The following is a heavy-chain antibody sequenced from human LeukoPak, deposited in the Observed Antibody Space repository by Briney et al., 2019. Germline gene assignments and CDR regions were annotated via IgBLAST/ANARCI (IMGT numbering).Heavy chain of an antibody. CDR3: VRDLDLVVGTTADDY. CDR2: INPNSGGT. Sequence: ASVKVSCKASGYTFTGYYMHWVRQAPGQGLEWMGWINPNSGGTDYAQKIQGRVAMTRDTSISTAYMELKRLRSDDAAVYYCVRDLDLVVGTTADDYWGQGTLVTVSS. D-gene: IGHD1-26*01. J-gene: IGHJ4*02. CDR1: GYTFTGYY. V-gene: IGHV1-2*02.